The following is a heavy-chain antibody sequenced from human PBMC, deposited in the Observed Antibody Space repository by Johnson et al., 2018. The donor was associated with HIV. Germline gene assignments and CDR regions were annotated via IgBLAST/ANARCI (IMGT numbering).Heavy chain of an antibody. V-gene: IGHV3-9*01. CDR1: GFTFDDYA. CDR2: ISWNRGTI. CDR3: AKDINLEDAFDI. J-gene: IGHJ3*02. Sequence: VQLVESGGGLVQPGRSLRLSCAAFGFTFDDYAMHWVRQAPGKGLEWVSGISWNRGTIAYADSVKGRFTISRDNAKNSLYLQMNSLRPEDTALYYCAKDINLEDAFDIWGQGTMVTVSS.